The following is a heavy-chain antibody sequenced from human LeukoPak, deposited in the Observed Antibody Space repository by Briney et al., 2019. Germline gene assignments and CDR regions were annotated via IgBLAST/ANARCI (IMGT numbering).Heavy chain of an antibody. CDR1: GSTFSSYS. D-gene: IGHD2-2*01. Sequence: GGSLRLSCAASGSTFSSYSMNWVRQAPGKGLEWVSAISGSGGSTYYADSVKGRFTISRDNSKNTLYLQMNSLRAEDTAVYYCAKVRGGYCSSTSCLTRPLDYWGQGTLVTVSS. V-gene: IGHV3-23*01. CDR3: AKVRGGYCSSTSCLTRPLDY. J-gene: IGHJ4*02. CDR2: ISGSGGST.